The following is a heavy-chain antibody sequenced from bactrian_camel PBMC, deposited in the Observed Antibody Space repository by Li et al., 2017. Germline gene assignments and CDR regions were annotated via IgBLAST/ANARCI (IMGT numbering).Heavy chain of an antibody. J-gene: IGHJ6*01. CDR2: LFSDGTKI. V-gene: IGHV3-2*01. D-gene: IGHD6*01. CDR3: ATQVLSSWVFFASSPFAY. CDR1: GFTFSTYY. Sequence: HVQLVESGGGLVQPGGSLRLPCAASGFTFSTYYISWVRQAPGKGLEWVSSLFSDGTKIYYADSVKGRFTISRDVAKNTVYLQMNSLKSEDTALYYCATQVLSSWVFFASSPFAYWGQGTQVTVS.